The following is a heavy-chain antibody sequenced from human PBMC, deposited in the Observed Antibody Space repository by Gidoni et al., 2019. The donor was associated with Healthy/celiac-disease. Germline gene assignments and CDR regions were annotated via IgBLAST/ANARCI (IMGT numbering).Heavy chain of an antibody. CDR1: GGTFSSYA. CDR2: IIPIFGTA. D-gene: IGHD3-3*01. V-gene: IGHV1-69*06. CDR3: ARDRGSGITIFGVVTNYYFDY. J-gene: IGHJ4*02. Sequence: QVQLVQSGAEVQKPGSSVKVSCKASGGTFSSYAISWVRQAPGQGLEWMGGIIPIFGTANYAQKFQGRVTITADKSTSTAYMELSSLRSEDTAVYYCARDRGSGITIFGVVTNYYFDYWGQGTLVTVSS.